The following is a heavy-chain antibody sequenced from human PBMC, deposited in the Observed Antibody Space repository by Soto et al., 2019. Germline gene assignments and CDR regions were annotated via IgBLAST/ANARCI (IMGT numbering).Heavy chain of an antibody. V-gene: IGHV3-21*06. Sequence: PVGPLILSCAFSGFPVSNFAMNLVREAPGKGLEWVSSISSTGGSIYYAESLKGRFTVSRDNAQNFLYLQMNRLRVEDTAVYYCARAAREMATTPHGYRGQPTLVNV. J-gene: IGHJ4*02. CDR3: ARAAREMATTPHGY. D-gene: IGHD5-12*01. CDR2: ISSTGGSI. CDR1: GFPVSNFA.